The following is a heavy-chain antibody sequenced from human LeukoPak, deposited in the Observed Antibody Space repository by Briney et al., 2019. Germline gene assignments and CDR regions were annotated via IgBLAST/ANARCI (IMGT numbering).Heavy chain of an antibody. D-gene: IGHD6-13*01. CDR1: GYTFTGYY. J-gene: IGHJ4*02. CDR3: ARDKGGIDDY. Sequence: ASLKVSCKASGYTFTGYYMHWVRQAPGQGLERMGWINPNSGGTNYAQKFQGRVTMTMDTSISTAYMELSRLRCDDTAVYYCARDKGGIDDYWGQGTLVTVSS. CDR2: INPNSGGT. V-gene: IGHV1-2*02.